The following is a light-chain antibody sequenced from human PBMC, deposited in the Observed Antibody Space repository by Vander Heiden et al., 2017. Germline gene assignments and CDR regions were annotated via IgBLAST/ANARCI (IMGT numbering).Light chain of an antibody. CDR2: DVS. J-gene: IGKJ4*01. CDR1: QDISSY. CDR3: QQYDDLPLT. Sequence: SEMTQSPSSLSASIGDTVTITCHASQDISSYISWYQQKPGKAPKLLIYDVSTLQRGVPSRFSGSGSETRFSFTITSLQPEDVATYFCQQYDDLPLTFGGGTRVEI. V-gene: IGKV1-33*01.